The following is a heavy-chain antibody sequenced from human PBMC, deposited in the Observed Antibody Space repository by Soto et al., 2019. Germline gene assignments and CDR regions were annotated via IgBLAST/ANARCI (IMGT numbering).Heavy chain of an antibody. Sequence: QVQLQQWGAGLLKPSETLSLTCAVYGGSFSGYYWSWIRQPPGKGLEWIGEINHSGSTNYNPSLKSQATISVDTSKNQFSLKLSSVTAADTAVYYCARKRYCSGGSCHGWFDPWGQGTLVTVSS. CDR3: ARKRYCSGGSCHGWFDP. J-gene: IGHJ5*02. D-gene: IGHD2-15*01. CDR1: GGSFSGYY. V-gene: IGHV4-34*01. CDR2: INHSGST.